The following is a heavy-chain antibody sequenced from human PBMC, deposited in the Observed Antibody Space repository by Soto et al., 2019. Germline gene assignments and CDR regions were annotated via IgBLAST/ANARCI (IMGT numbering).Heavy chain of an antibody. Sequence: EVQLVESGGGLVQPGGSLRLSCAVSGFDFRHHHMDWVRQAPGKGLEGVGRSRYKADNYSPDNAASAKGRFTISRDESKSTLNLQMSSLRTEDSAVFYCVCWLWGIGHWGQGTLVTVSP. J-gene: IGHJ4*02. CDR2: SRYKADNYSP. V-gene: IGHV3-72*01. CDR1: GFDFRHHH. CDR3: VCWLWGIGH. D-gene: IGHD3-16*01.